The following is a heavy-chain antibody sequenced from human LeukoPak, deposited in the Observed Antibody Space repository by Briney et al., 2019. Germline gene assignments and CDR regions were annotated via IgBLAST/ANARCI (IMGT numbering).Heavy chain of an antibody. CDR3: ARVDYGDYYFDY. CDR1: GYTFTGYY. Sequence: ASVKVSCKASGYTFTGYYMHWVRQAPGQGLEWMGWINPNSGGTNYAQKFQGRVTMIRDTSISTAYMELSRLRSDDTAVYYCARVDYGDYYFDYWGQGTLVTVSS. V-gene: IGHV1-2*02. D-gene: IGHD4-17*01. J-gene: IGHJ4*02. CDR2: INPNSGGT.